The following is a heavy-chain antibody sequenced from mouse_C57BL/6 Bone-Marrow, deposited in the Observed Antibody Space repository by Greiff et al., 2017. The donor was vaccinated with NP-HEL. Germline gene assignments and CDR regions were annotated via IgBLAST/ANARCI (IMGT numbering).Heavy chain of an antibody. CDR3: ARDYGSSYGYWYFEV. CDR2: IYPGSGNT. CDR1: GYTFTDYY. D-gene: IGHD1-1*01. V-gene: IGHV1-76*01. Sequence: QVQLQQSGAELVRPGASVKLSCKASGYTFTDYYINWVKQRPGQGLEWIARIYPGSGNTYYNEKFKGKATLTAEKSSSTAYMQLSSLTSEDSAVYCCARDYGSSYGYWYFEVWGTGTTVTVSS. J-gene: IGHJ1*03.